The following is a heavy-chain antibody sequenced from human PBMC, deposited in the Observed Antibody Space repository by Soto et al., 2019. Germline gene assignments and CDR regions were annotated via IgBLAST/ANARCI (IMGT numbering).Heavy chain of an antibody. CDR3: ARDRAIRYFDCTLDY. D-gene: IGHD3-9*01. J-gene: IGHJ4*02. CDR2: IWYDGSNK. CDR1: GFTFSSYG. Sequence: GSLRLSCAASGFTFSSYGMHWVRQAPGKGLEWVAVIWYDGSNKYYADSVKGRFTISRDNSKNTLYLQMNSLRAEDTAVYYCARDRAIRYFDCTLDYWGQGTLVTVSS. V-gene: IGHV3-33*01.